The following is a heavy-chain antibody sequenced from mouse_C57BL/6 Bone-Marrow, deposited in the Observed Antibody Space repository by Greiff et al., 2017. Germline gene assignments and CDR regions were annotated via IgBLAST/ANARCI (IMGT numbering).Heavy chain of an antibody. Sequence: VQLQQPGAELVKPGASVKMSCKASGYTFTSYWITWVKQRPGQGLEWIGDIYPGSGSTNYNEKFTSKATLTVDTSSSTAYMQLSSLKSEDSAVYYCYCYYCAMDYWGQGTSVTVSS. V-gene: IGHV1-55*01. J-gene: IGHJ4*01. CDR2: IYPGSGST. D-gene: IGHD2-1*01. CDR1: GYTFTSYW. CDR3: YCYYCAMDY.